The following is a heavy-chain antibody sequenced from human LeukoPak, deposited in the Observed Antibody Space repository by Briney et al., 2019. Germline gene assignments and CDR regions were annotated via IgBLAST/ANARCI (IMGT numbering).Heavy chain of an antibody. CDR2: ISAYNGNT. J-gene: IGHJ4*02. Sequence: RWASVKVSCKASGYTLTSYGISWVRQAPGQGLEWMGWISAYNGNTNYAQKLQGRVTMTTDTSTSTAYMELRSLRSDDTAVYYCARDIGWAFSGSYFDYWGQGTLVTVSS. CDR1: GYTLTSYG. CDR3: ARDIGWAFSGSYFDY. D-gene: IGHD1-26*01. V-gene: IGHV1-18*01.